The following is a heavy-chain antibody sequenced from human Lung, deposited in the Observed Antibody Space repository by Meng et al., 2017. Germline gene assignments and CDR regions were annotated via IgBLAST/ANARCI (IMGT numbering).Heavy chain of an antibody. D-gene: IGHD6-25*01. CDR3: ARDEDISAAGKLFGDY. Sequence: VQLVQLGAEVKKPGASMKVSCKPSGYNFPDYYIHWVRRAPGQGLEWMGRINPKSGDTHYAQKFQARVTMTGDTSISTAYMELSGLRSDDTAMYYCARDEDISAAGKLFGDYWGQGTLVTVSS. J-gene: IGHJ4*02. V-gene: IGHV1-2*06. CDR1: GYNFPDYY. CDR2: INPKSGDT.